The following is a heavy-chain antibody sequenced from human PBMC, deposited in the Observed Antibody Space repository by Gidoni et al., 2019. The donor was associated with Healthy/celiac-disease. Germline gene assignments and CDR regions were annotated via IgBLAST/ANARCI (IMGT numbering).Heavy chain of an antibody. J-gene: IGHJ6*02. CDR1: GGSFSGYY. CDR3: ARGSSWYYYYGMDV. V-gene: IGHV4-34*01. Sequence: QVQLQQWGAGLLKPSETLSLTCAVYGGSFSGYYWSWIRQPPGKGLEWIGEINHSGSTNDNPSLKSRVTISVDTSKNQFSLKLSSVTAADTAVYYCARGSSWYYYYGMDVWGQGTTVTVSS. CDR2: INHSGST. D-gene: IGHD6-13*01.